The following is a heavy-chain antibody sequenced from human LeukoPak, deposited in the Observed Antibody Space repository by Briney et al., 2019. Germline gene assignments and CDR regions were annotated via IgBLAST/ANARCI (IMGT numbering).Heavy chain of an antibody. Sequence: ASVKVSCKASGYTFTGYYMHWVRQAPGQGLEWMGWINPNSGGTNYAQKFQGRVTMTRDTSISTAYMELSRLRSDDTAVYYCARRAQDSSGYYFWGQGTLVTVSS. CDR3: ARRAQDSSGYYF. D-gene: IGHD3-22*01. CDR1: GYTFTGYY. J-gene: IGHJ4*02. V-gene: IGHV1-2*02. CDR2: INPNSGGT.